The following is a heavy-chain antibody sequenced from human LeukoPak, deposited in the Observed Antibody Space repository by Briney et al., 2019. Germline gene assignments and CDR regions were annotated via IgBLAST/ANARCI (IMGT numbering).Heavy chain of an antibody. J-gene: IGHJ5*02. CDR1: GASINSYH. CDR2: IYSNRRV. Sequence: PSETLSLTCSVSGASINSYHWSWIRQSAGKGLEWIGRIYSNRRVDYNPSLENRVIMSMDTSKNDLLLDLDSVTAADTGVYYCAALHYFGHGATRTWGQGTLVTVSS. D-gene: IGHD2/OR15-2a*01. CDR3: AALHYFGHGATRT. V-gene: IGHV4-4*07.